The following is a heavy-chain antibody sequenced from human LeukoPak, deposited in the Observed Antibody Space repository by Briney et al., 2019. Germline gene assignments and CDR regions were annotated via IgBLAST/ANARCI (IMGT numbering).Heavy chain of an antibody. J-gene: IGHJ4*02. Sequence: ASVKCYCKAPGYTFTSYGISWVRQAPGQGLEWMGWISAYNGNTNYAQKLQGRVTMTTDTSTSTAYMELRSLRSDDTAVYYCARAHYYDSSGYPRDYWGQGTLVTVSS. D-gene: IGHD3-22*01. CDR3: ARAHYYDSSGYPRDY. CDR2: ISAYNGNT. CDR1: GYTFTSYG. V-gene: IGHV1-18*01.